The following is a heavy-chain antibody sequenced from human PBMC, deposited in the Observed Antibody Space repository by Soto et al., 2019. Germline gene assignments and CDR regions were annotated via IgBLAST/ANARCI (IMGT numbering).Heavy chain of an antibody. CDR3: ASGDIAAAGTLHDYYGMDV. CDR1: GGTFSSYA. V-gene: IGHV1-69*01. J-gene: IGHJ6*02. CDR2: IIPIFGTA. Sequence: QVQLVQSGAEVKKPGSSVKVSCKASGGTFSSYAISRVRQAPGQGLEWMGGIIPIFGTANYAQKFQGRVTITADESTSTAYMELSSLRSEDTAVYYCASGDIAAAGTLHDYYGMDVWGQGTTVTVSS. D-gene: IGHD6-13*01.